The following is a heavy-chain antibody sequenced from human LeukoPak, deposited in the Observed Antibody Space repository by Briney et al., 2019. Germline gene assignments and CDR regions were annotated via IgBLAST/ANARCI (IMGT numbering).Heavy chain of an antibody. CDR3: ARDHYYYGSGSYPYGP. V-gene: IGHV4-59*01. J-gene: IGHJ5*02. CDR2: IYYSGST. CDR1: GGSISSYY. Sequence: PSETLSLTCTVSGGSISSYYWSWIRQPPGKGLECIGYIYYSGSTNYNPSPKSRVTISVDTSKNQFSLKLSSVTAADTAVYYCARDHYYYGSGSYPYGPWGQGTLVTVSS. D-gene: IGHD3-10*01.